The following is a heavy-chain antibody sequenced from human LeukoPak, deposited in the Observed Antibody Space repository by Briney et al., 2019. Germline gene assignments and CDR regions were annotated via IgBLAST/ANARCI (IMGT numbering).Heavy chain of an antibody. CDR1: GGTFSSYA. CDR3: ARDVYYDSSGYYYFDY. V-gene: IGHV1-69*13. Sequence: SVKVSCKASGGTFSSYAISWVRQAPGQGLEWMGGIIPIFGTADYAQKFQGRVTITADESTSTAYMELSSLRSEDTAVYYCARDVYYDSSGYYYFDYWGQGTLVTVSS. CDR2: IIPIFGTA. D-gene: IGHD3-22*01. J-gene: IGHJ4*02.